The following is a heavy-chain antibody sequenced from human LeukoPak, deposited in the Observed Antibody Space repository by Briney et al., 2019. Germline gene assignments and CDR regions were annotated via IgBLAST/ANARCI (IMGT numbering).Heavy chain of an antibody. CDR1: GFTFSSYS. CDR2: IKQDGNKK. Sequence: GGSLRFSCAASGFTFSSYSMNWVRQAPGKGLEWVANIKQDGNKKYYVDSVKGRFTISRDNAKNSLYLQMNSLRVEDTAVYYCARDGDYDWNYRSGFDYWGQGTLVTVSS. V-gene: IGHV3-7*01. D-gene: IGHD1-7*01. CDR3: ARDGDYDWNYRSGFDY. J-gene: IGHJ4*02.